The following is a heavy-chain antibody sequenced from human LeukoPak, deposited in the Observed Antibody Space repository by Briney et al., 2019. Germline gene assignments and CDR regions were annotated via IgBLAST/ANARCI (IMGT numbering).Heavy chain of an antibody. CDR2: ISSRDSAV. V-gene: IGHV3-11*04. D-gene: IGHD3-3*02. Sequence: GGSLRLSCAASGFTFSDYYLSWIRQAPGKGLEWISYISSRDSAVYYADSVRGRFTISRDNAQNSVYLQMNSLRAEDTAVYYCVRVSKDTFLPSFFGYWGKGILVTVSS. J-gene: IGHJ4*02. CDR3: VRVSKDTFLPSFFGY. CDR1: GFTFSDYY.